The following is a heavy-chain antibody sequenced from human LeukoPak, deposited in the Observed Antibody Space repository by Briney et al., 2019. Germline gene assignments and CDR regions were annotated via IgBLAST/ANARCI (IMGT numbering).Heavy chain of an antibody. CDR1: GFTFSDHY. CDR3: ARPRGCGSARCNNFDY. V-gene: IGHV3-11*04. J-gene: IGHJ4*02. D-gene: IGHD2-2*01. Sequence: PGGSLRLSCAASGFTFSDHYMSWIRQAPGKGLEWVSYISHTGTTMYYADSVKGRFTLSRDNARNSLYLQMNNLRAEDTAVYYCARPRGCGSARCNNFDYWGQGTLVTVSS. CDR2: ISHTGTTM.